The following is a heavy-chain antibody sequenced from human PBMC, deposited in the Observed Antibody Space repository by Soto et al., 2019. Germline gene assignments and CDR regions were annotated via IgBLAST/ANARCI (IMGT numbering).Heavy chain of an antibody. CDR1: GGSISSYY. V-gene: IGHV4-59*08. CDR3: ARRSYDSLFDMDV. J-gene: IGHJ6*03. D-gene: IGHD3-3*01. Sequence: SEILSLTCTVSGGSISSYYWSWIRQPPGKGLEWIGYIYYSGSTNYNPSLKSRVTISVDTSKNQFPLKLSSVTAADTAVYYCARRSYDSLFDMDVWGKGTTVTVSS. CDR2: IYYSGST.